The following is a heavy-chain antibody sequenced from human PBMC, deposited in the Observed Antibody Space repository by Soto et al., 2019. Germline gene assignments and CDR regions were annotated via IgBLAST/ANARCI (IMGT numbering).Heavy chain of an antibody. J-gene: IGHJ3*02. D-gene: IGHD3-22*01. CDR3: ARARGDTSGYHFDI. CDR1: GGSISSGDYY. Sequence: PSETLSLTCTDSGGSISSGDYYWSWIRQPPGKGLECIGYIYYSGSTYYNPSLKSRVIISVDTSKNQFSLKLSSVTAADTAVYYCARARGDTSGYHFDIWGQGTMVTVSS. V-gene: IGHV4-30-4*01. CDR2: IYYSGST.